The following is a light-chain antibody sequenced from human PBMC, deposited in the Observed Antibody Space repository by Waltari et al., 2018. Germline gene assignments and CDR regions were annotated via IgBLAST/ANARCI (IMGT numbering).Light chain of an antibody. J-gene: IGKJ4*01. CDR3: QQYYSTPGPT. CDR2: WAS. Sequence: DIVMTQSPDSLAVSLGERATINCKSSQSVLYSSNNKNYLAWYQQKPGQPPKLLIYWASTRESGVPDRFSGSGSGTDCTLTINSLQAEDVAVYYCQQYYSTPGPTFGGGTKVEIK. CDR1: QSVLYSSNNKNY. V-gene: IGKV4-1*01.